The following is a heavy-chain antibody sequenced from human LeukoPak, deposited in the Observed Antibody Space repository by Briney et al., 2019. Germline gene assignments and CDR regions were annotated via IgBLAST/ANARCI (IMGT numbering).Heavy chain of an antibody. Sequence: SETLSLTCTVSGGSISSSSYYWGWIRQPPGKGLEWIGSIYYSGSTYYNPSLKSRVTISVDTSKNQFSLKLSSVTAADTAVYYRAMCSSLGAFDIWGQGTMVTVSS. D-gene: IGHD6-19*01. CDR2: IYYSGST. V-gene: IGHV4-39*01. CDR3: AMCSSLGAFDI. CDR1: GGSISSSSYY. J-gene: IGHJ3*02.